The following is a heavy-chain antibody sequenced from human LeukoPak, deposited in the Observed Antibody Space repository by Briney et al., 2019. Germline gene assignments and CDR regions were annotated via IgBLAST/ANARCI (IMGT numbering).Heavy chain of an antibody. V-gene: IGHV1-18*01. D-gene: IGHD2-2*01. CDR3: TSASTSDTDYYGMDV. J-gene: IGHJ6*04. CDR1: GYTFTNYG. CDR2: ISAYNGNT. Sequence: ASVTVTCQASGYTFTNYGINWVRPPPAQGREGMGLISAYNGNTNYPQKLQGRVTMTTDTSTSTAYMELRSLRSDDTAVYYCTSASTSDTDYYGMDVWGEGTTVTVSS.